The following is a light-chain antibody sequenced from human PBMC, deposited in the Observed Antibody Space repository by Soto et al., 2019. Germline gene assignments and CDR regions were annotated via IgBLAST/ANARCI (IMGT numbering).Light chain of an antibody. V-gene: IGKV1-27*01. Sequence: DIQMTQSPSSLSASVGDRVTITCRASQGISNYLAWYQQKPGKVPELLIYAPSTLQSGVPSRFSGSGSGTDFTLSISSLQPEDVATYYCQKYESDPFTFGPGTKVEIK. CDR1: QGISNY. J-gene: IGKJ3*01. CDR2: APS. CDR3: QKYESDPFT.